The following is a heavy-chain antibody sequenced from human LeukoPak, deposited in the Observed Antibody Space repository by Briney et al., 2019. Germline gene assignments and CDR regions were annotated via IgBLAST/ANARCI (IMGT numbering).Heavy chain of an antibody. CDR3: VRDRDATPDDVRDY. J-gene: IGHJ4*02. CDR2: ISPFNGKT. D-gene: IGHD2-21*02. CDR1: GYTFITSG. V-gene: IGHV1-18*01. Sequence: ASVKVSCKASGYTFITSGITWVRQAPGHGLKWMGWISPFNGKTRFAEEFQDRLTMTTDTPTRTAYMVLRSLRSDDTAVYYCVRDRDATPDDVRDYWGQGTLVSVSS.